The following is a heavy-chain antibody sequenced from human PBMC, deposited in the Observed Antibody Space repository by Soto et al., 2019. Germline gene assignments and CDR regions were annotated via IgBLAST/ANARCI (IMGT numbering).Heavy chain of an antibody. CDR1: GFTVSSNY. D-gene: IGHD6-25*01. Sequence: AGGSLRLSCAASGFTVSSNYMSWVRQAPGKGLEWVSVIYSGGSTYYADSVKGRFTISRDNSKNTLYLQMNSLRAEDTAVYYCARGFAAISQDYWGQGTLVTVSS. CDR2: IYSGGST. J-gene: IGHJ4*02. V-gene: IGHV3-66*01. CDR3: ARGFAAISQDY.